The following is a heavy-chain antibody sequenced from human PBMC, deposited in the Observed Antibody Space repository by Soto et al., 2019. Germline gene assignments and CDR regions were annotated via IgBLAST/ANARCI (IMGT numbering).Heavy chain of an antibody. CDR1: GFPFSSYG. CDR2: ISYDGSNK. CDR3: AKGREAVAGTFNY. D-gene: IGHD6-19*01. V-gene: IGHV3-30*18. J-gene: IGHJ4*02. Sequence: PGGSLSLSCAASGFPFSSYGMHWVRQAPGKGLEWVAVISYDGSNKYYADSVKGRFTISRDNSKNTLYLQMNSLRAEDTAVYYCAKGREAVAGTFNYWGQGTLVTVSS.